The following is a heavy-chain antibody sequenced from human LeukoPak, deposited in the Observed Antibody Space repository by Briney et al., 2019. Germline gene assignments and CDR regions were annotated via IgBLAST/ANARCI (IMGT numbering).Heavy chain of an antibody. D-gene: IGHD3-9*01. V-gene: IGHV4-4*02. Sequence: PSETLSLTCAVSGGSISSSNWWSWVRQPPGKGLEWIGEIYHSGSTNYNPSLKSRVTISVDKSKNQFSLKLSSVTAADTAVYYCARDQALKDFDSYYYYGMDVWGQRTTVTVSS. J-gene: IGHJ6*02. CDR2: IYHSGST. CDR1: GGSISSSNW. CDR3: ARDQALKDFDSYYYYGMDV.